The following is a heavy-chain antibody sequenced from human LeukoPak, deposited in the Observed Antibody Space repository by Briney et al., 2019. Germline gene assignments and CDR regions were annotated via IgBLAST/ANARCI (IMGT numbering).Heavy chain of an antibody. D-gene: IGHD4-17*01. Sequence: QPGGSLRLSCAASGFTFDDYAMHWVRQAPGKGLEWVSGISWNSGSIGYADSVKGRFTISRDNAKNSLYLQMNSLRAEDTAVYYCAKDYDYGDFSGDYWGQGTLVTVSS. J-gene: IGHJ4*02. V-gene: IGHV3-9*01. CDR2: ISWNSGSI. CDR3: AKDYDYGDFSGDY. CDR1: GFTFDDYA.